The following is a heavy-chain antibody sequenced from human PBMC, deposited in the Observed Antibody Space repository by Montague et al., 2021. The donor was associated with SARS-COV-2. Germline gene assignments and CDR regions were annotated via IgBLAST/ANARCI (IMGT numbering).Heavy chain of an antibody. V-gene: IGHV4-59*01. CDR3: AREGLHNWFDP. Sequence: SETLSLTCTVSNGSINSYYWSWVRQPPGKRLEWIGYIYYRGSTNYNPSLESRVTMSIDTYKNQFSLKLRSVTAADTAVYFCAREGLHNWFDPWGQGTLVIVSS. J-gene: IGHJ5*02. CDR2: IYYRGST. CDR1: NGSINSYY.